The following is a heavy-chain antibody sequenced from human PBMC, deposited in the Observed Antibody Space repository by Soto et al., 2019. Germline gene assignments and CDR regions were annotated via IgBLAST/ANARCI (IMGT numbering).Heavy chain of an antibody. D-gene: IGHD2-15*01. CDR2: ISSDGSST. Sequence: EVQLVESGGGLVQPGGSLRLACAASGFTFSSYWMHWVRQAPGKGLVWVSRISSDGSSTNYADSVKGRFTISRDNAKNTLYLEMNNLRAEDTALYYCARDYYTRLGHCSGGGCPLDYWCQGTLVTVSS. V-gene: IGHV3-74*01. CDR3: ARDYYTRLGHCSGGGCPLDY. CDR1: GFTFSSYW. J-gene: IGHJ4*02.